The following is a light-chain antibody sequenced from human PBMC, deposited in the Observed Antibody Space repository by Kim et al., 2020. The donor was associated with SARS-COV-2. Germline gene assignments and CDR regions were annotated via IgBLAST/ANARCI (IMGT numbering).Light chain of an antibody. Sequence: DIQMNQSPYSLSASVGDRVTITCQASQDISNYLNWYQQKPGKAPKLLIYDASNLETGAPSRFSGSGSGTDFTFTISSLQPEDIATYYCQQYDNLLLTFGGGTKVDIK. CDR3: QQYDNLLLT. J-gene: IGKJ4*01. CDR1: QDISNY. CDR2: DAS. V-gene: IGKV1-33*01.